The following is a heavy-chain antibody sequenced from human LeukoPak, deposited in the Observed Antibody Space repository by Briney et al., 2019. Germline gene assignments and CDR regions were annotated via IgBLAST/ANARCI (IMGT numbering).Heavy chain of an antibody. Sequence: ASVTVSCKASGYTFTVYYMHWVRQAPGQGLEWMGWINPNSGGTNYAQKFQGRVTMTRDTSISTAYMELRRPRSDDTAVYYCARAGRLQLNYYYYYGMDVWGQGTTVTVSS. CDR2: INPNSGGT. V-gene: IGHV1-2*02. CDR3: ARAGRLQLNYYYYYGMDV. CDR1: GYTFTVYY. D-gene: IGHD5-24*01. J-gene: IGHJ6*02.